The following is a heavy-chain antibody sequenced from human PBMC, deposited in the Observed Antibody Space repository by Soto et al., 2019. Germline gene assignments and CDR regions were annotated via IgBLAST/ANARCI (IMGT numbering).Heavy chain of an antibody. J-gene: IGHJ6*02. CDR3: TTVGLDARGAYSYYYYYGMDV. D-gene: IGHD1-26*01. CDR2: IKSKTDGGTT. V-gene: IGHV3-15*07. CDR1: GFTFSNAW. Sequence: GGSLRLSCAASGFTFSNAWMNWVRQAPGKGLEWVGRIKSKTDGGTTDYAAPVKGRFTISRDDSKNTLYLQMNSLKTEDTAVYYCTTVGLDARGAYSYYYYYGMDVWGQGTTVTVSS.